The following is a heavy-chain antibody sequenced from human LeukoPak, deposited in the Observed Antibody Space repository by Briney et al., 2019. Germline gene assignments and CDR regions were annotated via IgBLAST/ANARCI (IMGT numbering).Heavy chain of an antibody. CDR2: INPSGGST. Sequence: ASVKVSCKASGYTFTSYYMHWVRQAPGQGLEWMGIINPSGGSTSYAQKFQGRVTMTRDMSTSTVYMELGSLRSEDTAVYYCARGSAAIRDFDYWGQGTLVTVSS. V-gene: IGHV1-46*01. CDR3: ARGSAAIRDFDY. CDR1: GYTFTSYY. D-gene: IGHD2-2*01. J-gene: IGHJ4*02.